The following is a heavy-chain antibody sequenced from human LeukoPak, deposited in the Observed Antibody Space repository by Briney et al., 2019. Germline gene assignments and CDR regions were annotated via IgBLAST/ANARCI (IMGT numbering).Heavy chain of an antibody. CDR2: INHSGYT. CDR1: GVSFNNYY. J-gene: IGHJ4*02. V-gene: IGHV4-34*01. Sequence: SETLSLTCAVSGVSFNNYYWSWVRQTPGKGLEWIGEINHSGYTNDSPSLKGRVTLSIDTSRKQFSLNLRSVTVADTGIYYCTRMTTGHDYWGQGTLVTVSS. D-gene: IGHD4-17*01. CDR3: TRMTTGHDY.